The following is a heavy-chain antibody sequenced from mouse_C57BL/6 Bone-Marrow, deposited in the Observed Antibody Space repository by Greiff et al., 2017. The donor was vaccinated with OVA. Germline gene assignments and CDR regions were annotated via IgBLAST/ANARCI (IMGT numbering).Heavy chain of an antibody. CDR1: GYTFTDYY. Sequence: QVQLKQSGAELVRPGASVKLSCKASGYTFTDYYINWVKQRPGQGLEWIARIYPGSGNTYYNEKFKGKATLTAEKSSSTAYMQLSSLTSEDSAVYFCARGGGNWDDWGQGTTRTVSS. V-gene: IGHV1-76*01. D-gene: IGHD2-1*01. J-gene: IGHJ2*01. CDR2: IYPGSGNT. CDR3: ARGGGNWDD.